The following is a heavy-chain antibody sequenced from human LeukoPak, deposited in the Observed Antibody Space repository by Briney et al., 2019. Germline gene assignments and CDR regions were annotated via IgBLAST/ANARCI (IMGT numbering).Heavy chain of an antibody. CDR1: GFTFSGYW. CDR2: IKQDGSEK. CDR3: ARDATTNYYDSSGYLDY. V-gene: IGHV3-7*01. D-gene: IGHD3-22*01. Sequence: PGGSLRLSCAASGFTFSGYWMSWVRQAPGKGLEWVANIKQDGSEKYYVDSVKGRFTISRDNAKNSLYLQMNSLRAEDTAVYYCARDATTNYYDSSGYLDYWGQGTLVTVSS. J-gene: IGHJ4*02.